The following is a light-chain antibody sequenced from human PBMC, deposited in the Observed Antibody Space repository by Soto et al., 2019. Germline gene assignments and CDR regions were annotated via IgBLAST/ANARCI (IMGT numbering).Light chain of an antibody. CDR2: AAS. V-gene: IGKV1-39*01. J-gene: IGKJ3*01. Sequence: DIQMTQSPSSLSASVGDRVTITCRASQSISTYLNWYQQKPGKAPKLLIYAASSLQSGVPSRFNGSGSGTDFTLTISSLQPEDFAIYSCQQSYSTPFTFGHGTKVDIK. CDR1: QSISTY. CDR3: QQSYSTPFT.